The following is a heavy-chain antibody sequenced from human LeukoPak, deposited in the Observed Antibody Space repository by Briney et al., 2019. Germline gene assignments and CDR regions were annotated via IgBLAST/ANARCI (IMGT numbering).Heavy chain of an antibody. Sequence: SLILSCAASGFTFDDYAMHWGWQAPGKGLGWVSRINWNSANIFYADSVKGRFTISRDNAKNSLYLQMNSLRAEDTALYYCAKDLGTMVRGVIIRVVDYYYGMDVWGQGTTVTVSS. CDR1: GFTFDDYA. D-gene: IGHD3-10*01. CDR2: INWNSANI. CDR3: AKDLGTMVRGVIIRVVDYYYGMDV. V-gene: IGHV3-9*01. J-gene: IGHJ6*02.